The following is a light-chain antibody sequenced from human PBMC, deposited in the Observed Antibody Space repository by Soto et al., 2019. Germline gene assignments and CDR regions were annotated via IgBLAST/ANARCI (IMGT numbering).Light chain of an antibody. CDR2: AAS. J-gene: IGKJ1*01. Sequence: EIVLTQSPGTLSLSPGERATLSCRASQSVSGSYLAWYQQKPGQAPRLLIYAASSRATGIPDRFSGSGSGTDFILTISTLEPEDFAVYYCQLYGTLPWTFGQGTKVEIK. CDR1: QSVSGSY. CDR3: QLYGTLPWT. V-gene: IGKV3-20*01.